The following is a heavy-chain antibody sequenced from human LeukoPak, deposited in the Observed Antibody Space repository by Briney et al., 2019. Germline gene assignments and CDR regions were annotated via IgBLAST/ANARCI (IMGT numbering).Heavy chain of an antibody. CDR3: AGDPGYGGADY. D-gene: IGHD4-23*01. CDR2: INSDGSST. J-gene: IGHJ4*02. Sequence: GGSLRLSCAASGFTFSSYWMHWVRQAPGKGLVWVSRINSDGSSTSYADSVKGRFTISRDNAKNTLYLQMNSLRAEDTAVYYCAGDPGYGGADYWGQGTLVTVSS. CDR1: GFTFSSYW. V-gene: IGHV3-74*01.